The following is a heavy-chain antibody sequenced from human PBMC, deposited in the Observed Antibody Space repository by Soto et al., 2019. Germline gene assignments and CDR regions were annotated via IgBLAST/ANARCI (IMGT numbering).Heavy chain of an antibody. CDR3: ASGPPPIFGVAPMSY. J-gene: IGHJ4*02. CDR1: GYTFTSYD. D-gene: IGHD3-3*01. V-gene: IGHV1-8*01. Sequence: QVQLVQSGAEVKKPGASVKVSCKASGYTFTSYDINWVRQATGQGLEWMGWMNPNSGNTGYAQKFQGRVIMTRNTSISTGYMELSSLRSEDTAVYYCASGPPPIFGVAPMSYWGQGTLVTVAS. CDR2: MNPNSGNT.